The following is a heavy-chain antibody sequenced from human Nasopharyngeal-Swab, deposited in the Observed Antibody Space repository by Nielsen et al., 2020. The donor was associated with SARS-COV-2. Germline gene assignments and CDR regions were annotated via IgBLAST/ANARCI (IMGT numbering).Heavy chain of an antibody. V-gene: IGHV4-59*01. D-gene: IGHD2-15*01. CDR1: GGSISSYY. CDR3: ARPVSGLRGNWFDP. J-gene: IGHJ5*02. CDR2: IYYSGST. Sequence: SETLSLTCTVSGGSISSYYWSWIRQPPGKGLEWIGYIYYSGSTNYNPSLKSRVTISVDTSKNQFSLKLSSVTAADTAVYYCARPVSGLRGNWFDPWGQGTLVTVSS.